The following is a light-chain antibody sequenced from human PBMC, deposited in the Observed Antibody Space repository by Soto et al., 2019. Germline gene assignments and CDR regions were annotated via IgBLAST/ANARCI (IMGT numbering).Light chain of an antibody. CDR1: QIISNN. J-gene: IGKJ4*01. CDR2: EAS. V-gene: IGKV3-15*01. CDR3: HQYNSWPLT. Sequence: EIVMTQSPATLSVSPGERATLSCRASQIISNNLAWYQQKPGRAPRLFIYEASTRATGIPARFSGSGSGTEFTLTISSLQSEDVAVYYFHQYNSWPLTFGGGTRVEIK.